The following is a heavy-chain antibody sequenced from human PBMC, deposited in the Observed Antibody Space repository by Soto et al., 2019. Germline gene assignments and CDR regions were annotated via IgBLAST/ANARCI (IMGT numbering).Heavy chain of an antibody. CDR3: ARSLSYYYDSSGYYSD. Sequence: GGSLRLSCAASGFTFSSYGMHWVRQAPGKGLEWVAVISYDGSNKYYADSVKGRFTISRDNSKNTLYLQMNSLRAEDTAVYYCARSLSYYYDSSGYYSDWGQGXLVTVYS. V-gene: IGHV3-30*03. CDR2: ISYDGSNK. D-gene: IGHD3-22*01. CDR1: GFTFSSYG. J-gene: IGHJ4*02.